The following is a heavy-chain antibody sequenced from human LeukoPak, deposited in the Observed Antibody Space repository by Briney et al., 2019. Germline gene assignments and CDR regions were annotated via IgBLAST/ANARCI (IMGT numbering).Heavy chain of an antibody. J-gene: IGHJ4*02. CDR1: GFTFSSYW. CDR3: ARALGGDYVGY. D-gene: IGHD3-16*01. Sequence: GGSLRLSCAASGFTFSSYWMSWVRQAPGRGLEWLANIKQDGSEKYYVDSVKGRFTISRDNAKNSLYLQMNSLRAEDTAVYYCARALGGDYVGYWGQGTLVTVSS. CDR2: IKQDGSEK. V-gene: IGHV3-7*03.